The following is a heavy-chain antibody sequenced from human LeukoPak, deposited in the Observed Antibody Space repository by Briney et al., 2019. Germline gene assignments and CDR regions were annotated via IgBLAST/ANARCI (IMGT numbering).Heavy chain of an antibody. J-gene: IGHJ3*02. CDR3: ARGRIAARLLRAFDI. CDR2: INRSGTT. V-gene: IGHV4-34*01. CDR1: SGSFSGYF. D-gene: IGHD6-6*01. Sequence: SETLSLTCAVYSGSFSGYFWTWIRHSPGKGLEWIGEINRSGTTNYNPSLKNRVTVSADTSKDQFSLRLSSVSAADTAVYYCARGRIAARLLRAFDIWGQGTMVTVSS.